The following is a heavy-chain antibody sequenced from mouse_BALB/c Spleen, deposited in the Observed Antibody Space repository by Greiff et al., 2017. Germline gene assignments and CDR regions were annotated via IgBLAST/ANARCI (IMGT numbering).Heavy chain of an antibody. J-gene: IGHJ4*01. CDR1: GFTFSDYY. CDR2: ISDGGSYT. V-gene: IGHV5-4*02. Sequence: EVKLVESGGGLVKPGGSLKLSCAASGFTFSDYYMYWVRQTPEKRLEWVATISDGGSYTYYPDSVKGRFTISRDNAKNNLYLQMSSLKSEDTAMYYCARGVNQAMGYWGQGTSVNVTS. CDR3: ARGVNQAMGY.